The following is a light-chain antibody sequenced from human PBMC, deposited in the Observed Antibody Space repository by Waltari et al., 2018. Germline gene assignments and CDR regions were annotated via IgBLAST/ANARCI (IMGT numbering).Light chain of an antibody. J-gene: IGKJ1*01. CDR1: QSISTY. Sequence: DIQMTQSPSSLSASVGDRVTITCRASQSISTYLNLYQQESGKAPKLLIYSAASLQSGVPSRFSGSGSGTEFTLTISSLQPDDFATYYCQQYKSYKTFGQGTRVEIK. CDR2: SAA. CDR3: QQYKSYKT. V-gene: IGKV1-17*01.